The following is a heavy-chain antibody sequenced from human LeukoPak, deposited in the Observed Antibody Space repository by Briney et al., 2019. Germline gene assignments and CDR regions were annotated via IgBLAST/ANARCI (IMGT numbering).Heavy chain of an antibody. CDR2: IYYSGST. Sequence: PSETLSLTCTVSGGSISSYYWTWIRQPPGKGLEWIGYIYYSGSTNYNPSLKSRVTISVDTSKNQFSLKLTSVTAADTAVYYCARGVNSGYFDYCGQGTLVTVSS. CDR1: GGSISSYY. CDR3: ARGVNSGYFDY. D-gene: IGHD1-26*01. V-gene: IGHV4-59*01. J-gene: IGHJ4*02.